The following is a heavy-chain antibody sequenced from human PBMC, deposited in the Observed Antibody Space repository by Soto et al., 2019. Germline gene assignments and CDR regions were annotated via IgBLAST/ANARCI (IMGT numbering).Heavy chain of an antibody. CDR1: GGSNSSGGYF. D-gene: IGHD2-21*02. CDR2: IYYSGSA. CDR3: ARGFGGYSSFRYYYHGMDV. Sequence: QVQLQESGPGLMKPSQTLSLTCSVSGGSNSSGGYFWSWIRQPPGKGLEWIGYIYYSGSAYYNPSLKSRLTMSVDTSKNHFSLRLNSVTAADTAVYYCARGFGGYSSFRYYYHGMDVWGQGTTVAVSS. V-gene: IGHV4-31*03. J-gene: IGHJ6*02.